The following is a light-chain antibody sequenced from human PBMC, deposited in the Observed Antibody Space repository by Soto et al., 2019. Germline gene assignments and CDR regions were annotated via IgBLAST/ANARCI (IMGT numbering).Light chain of an antibody. CDR2: EGS. J-gene: IGLJ3*02. CDR1: SSDVGSYNL. V-gene: IGLV2-23*01. Sequence: ALTQPASVSGSPGQSITISCTGTSSDVGSYNLVSWYQQHPGKAPKLMIYEGSKRPSGVSNRFSGSKSGNTASLTISGLQAEDEADYYCCSYAGSSAWVFGGGTKVTVL. CDR3: CSYAGSSAWV.